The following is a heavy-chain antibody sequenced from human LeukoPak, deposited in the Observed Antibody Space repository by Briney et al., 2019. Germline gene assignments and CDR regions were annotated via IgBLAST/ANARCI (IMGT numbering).Heavy chain of an antibody. D-gene: IGHD5-18*01. J-gene: IGHJ4*02. Sequence: ASAKVSSKASGYTFTGYNMHWVRHTPGQRLEWMGWINPNRGGTNYTQKFRSSVTMTRDTSISTAYMELSRLRSDDTAVYECASNIVDTAMVEDYWGQGTLVTVSS. V-gene: IGHV1-2*02. CDR1: GYTFTGYN. CDR3: ASNIVDTAMVEDY. CDR2: INPNRGGT.